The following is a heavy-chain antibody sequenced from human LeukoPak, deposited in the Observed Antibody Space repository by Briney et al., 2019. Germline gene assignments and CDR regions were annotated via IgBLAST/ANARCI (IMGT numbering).Heavy chain of an antibody. CDR2: ISNDGSHR. J-gene: IGHJ4*02. CDR3: ARDPNRLADYGGDYFDH. V-gene: IGHV3-30*04. Sequence: GGSLRLSCAASGFTFSSFSMHWVRQAPGNGLEWVAVISNDGSHRYYADSVKGRFTISRDNSKNTLCLEMNTLRPEDTALFYCARDPNRLADYGGDYFDHWGQGTLVTVSS. D-gene: IGHD4-23*01. CDR1: GFTFSSFS.